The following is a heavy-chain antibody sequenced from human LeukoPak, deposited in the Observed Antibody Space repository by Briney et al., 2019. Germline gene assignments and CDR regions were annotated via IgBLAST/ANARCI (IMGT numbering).Heavy chain of an antibody. CDR2: MNPNSGNT. Sequence: ASVKVSCKASGYTFTSYDINWVRQATGQGLEWMGWMNPNSGNTGYAQKFQGRVTMTRNTSISTAYMELSSLRSEDTAVYYCARVRYPNISDDYWGQGTLVTVSS. CDR3: ARVRYPNISDDY. CDR1: GYTFTSYD. J-gene: IGHJ4*02. D-gene: IGHD3-9*01. V-gene: IGHV1-8*01.